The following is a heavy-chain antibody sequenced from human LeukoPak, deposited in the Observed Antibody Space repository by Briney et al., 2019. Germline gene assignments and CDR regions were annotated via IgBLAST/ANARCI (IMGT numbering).Heavy chain of an antibody. Sequence: SETLSLTCTVSGGSISSYYWSWIRQPAGKGLEWIGRIYTSGSTNYNPSLKSRVTMSVDTSKNQFSLKLSSVTAADTAVYYCARPGEQQLVEGFDYWDQGTLVTVSS. D-gene: IGHD6-13*01. V-gene: IGHV4-4*07. CDR2: IYTSGST. CDR1: GGSISSYY. CDR3: ARPGEQQLVEGFDY. J-gene: IGHJ4*02.